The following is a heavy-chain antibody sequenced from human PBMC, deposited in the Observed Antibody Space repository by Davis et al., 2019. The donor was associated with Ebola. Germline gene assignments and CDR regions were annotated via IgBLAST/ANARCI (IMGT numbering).Heavy chain of an antibody. J-gene: IGHJ4*02. V-gene: IGHV3-30*03. Sequence: GESLKISCAASGFTFSNYGMHWVRQAPGKGLEWVAVISYDGSNKYYADSVNGRFTISRDNSQNTLYLQMNSLRAEDTAVYYCARGVDGNYGRFNSWGQGVLVTVSS. CDR2: ISYDGSNK. CDR1: GFTFSNYG. D-gene: IGHD1-7*01. CDR3: ARGVDGNYGRFNS.